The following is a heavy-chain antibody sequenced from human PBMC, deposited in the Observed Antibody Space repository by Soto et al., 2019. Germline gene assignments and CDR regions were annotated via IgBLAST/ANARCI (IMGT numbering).Heavy chain of an antibody. D-gene: IGHD6-19*01. CDR1: GFTFSSYA. J-gene: IGHJ6*02. Sequence: EVQLLESGGGLVQPGGSLRLSCAASGFTFSSYAMSWVRQAPGKGLEWVSAISGSGGSTYYADSVKGRFTISRDNSKNRLYLQMNSLRAEDTAVYYCAKEVAGYYYYYYGMDVWGQGTTVTVSS. CDR2: ISGSGGST. CDR3: AKEVAGYYYYYYGMDV. V-gene: IGHV3-23*01.